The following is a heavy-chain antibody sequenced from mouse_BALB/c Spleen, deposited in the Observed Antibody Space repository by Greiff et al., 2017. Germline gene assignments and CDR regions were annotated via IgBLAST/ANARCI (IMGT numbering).Heavy chain of an antibody. CDR3: ARGRYGSDYFDY. V-gene: IGHV1S137*01. CDR2: ISTYYGDA. D-gene: IGHD2-10*02. Sequence: QVQLKQSGAELVRPGVSVKISCKGSGYTFTDYAMHWVKQSHAKSLEWIGVISTYYGDASYNQKFKGKATMTVDKSSSTAYMELARLTSEDSAIYYCARGRYGSDYFDYWGQGTTLTVSS. CDR1: GYTFTDYA. J-gene: IGHJ2*01.